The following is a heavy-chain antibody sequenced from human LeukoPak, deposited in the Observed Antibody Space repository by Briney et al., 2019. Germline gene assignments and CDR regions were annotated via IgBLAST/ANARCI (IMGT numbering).Heavy chain of an antibody. D-gene: IGHD2-2*02. CDR1: GFNFDNFA. J-gene: IGHJ4*02. CDR3: AKVVVVVVPAAIGR. V-gene: IGHV3-30*04. CDR2: ISFDASIT. Sequence: PGKSLTLSCVVSGFNFDNFAMHWVRQTPGKGLEWVAVISFDASITYYADSVKGRFTISRDISKNTMYLQMNSLRAEDTAVYYCAKVVVVVVPAAIGRWGQGTLVTVSS.